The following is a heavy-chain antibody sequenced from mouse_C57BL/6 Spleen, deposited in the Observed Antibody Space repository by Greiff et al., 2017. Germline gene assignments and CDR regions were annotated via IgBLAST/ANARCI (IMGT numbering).Heavy chain of an antibody. CDR1: GFTFSDYG. J-gene: IGHJ2*01. CDR3: AGHYYGSSYRFDY. Sequence: EVKLVESGGGLVKPGGSLKLSCAASGFTFSDYGMHWVRQAPEKGLEWVAYISSGSSTIYYADTVKGRFTISRDNAKNTLFLQMTSLRSEDTAMYYCAGHYYGSSYRFDYWGQGTTLTVSS. CDR2: ISSGSSTI. V-gene: IGHV5-17*01. D-gene: IGHD1-1*01.